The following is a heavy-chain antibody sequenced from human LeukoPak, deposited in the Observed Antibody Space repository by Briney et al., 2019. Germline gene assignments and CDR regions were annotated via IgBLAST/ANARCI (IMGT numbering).Heavy chain of an antibody. Sequence: ASVKVSCKASGYTFTSYGISWVRQAPGQGLEWKGWISAYNGNTNYAQKLQGRVTMTTDTSTSTAYMELRSLRSDDTAVYYCARDAHCSGGSCYRNFDYWGQGTLVTVSS. V-gene: IGHV1-18*01. CDR1: GYTFTSYG. D-gene: IGHD2-15*01. CDR2: ISAYNGNT. J-gene: IGHJ4*02. CDR3: ARDAHCSGGSCYRNFDY.